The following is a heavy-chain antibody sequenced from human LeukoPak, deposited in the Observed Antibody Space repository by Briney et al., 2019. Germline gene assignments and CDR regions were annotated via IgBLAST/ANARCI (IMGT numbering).Heavy chain of an antibody. CDR2: ISYDGSNK. CDR1: GFTFSSYG. CDR3: AKDPGVVVVAATGLDY. V-gene: IGHV3-30*18. Sequence: GGSLRLSCAASGFTFSSYGMHWVRQAPGKGLEWVAVISYDGSNKYYADSVKGRFTISRDNSKNTLCLQMNSLRAEDTAVYYCAKDPGVVVVAATGLDYWGQGTLVTVSS. J-gene: IGHJ4*02. D-gene: IGHD2-15*01.